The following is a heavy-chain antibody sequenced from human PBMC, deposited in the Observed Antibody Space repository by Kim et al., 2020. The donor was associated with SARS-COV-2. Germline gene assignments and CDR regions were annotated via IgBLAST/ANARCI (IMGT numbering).Heavy chain of an antibody. J-gene: IGHJ4*02. V-gene: IGHV5-10-1*01. D-gene: IGHD6-19*01. CDR3: ARLAGYSSGWYNFDY. Sequence: PSFQGHVTISADKSISTAYLQWSSLKASDTAMYYCARLAGYSSGWYNFDYWGQGTLVTVSS.